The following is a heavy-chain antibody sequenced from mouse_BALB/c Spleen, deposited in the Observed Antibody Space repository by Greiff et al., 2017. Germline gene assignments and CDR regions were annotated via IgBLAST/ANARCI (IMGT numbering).Heavy chain of an antibody. CDR2: ISSGGST. J-gene: IGHJ4*01. D-gene: IGHD3-1*01. CDR3: ARQLGPDYYAMDY. CDR1: GFTFSSYA. V-gene: IGHV5-6-5*01. Sequence: EVQVVESGGGLVKPGGSLKLSCAASGFTFSSYAMSWVRQTPEKRLEWVASISSGGSTYYPDSVKGRFTISRDNARNILYLQMSSLRSEDTAMYYCARQLGPDYYAMDYWGQGTSVTVSS.